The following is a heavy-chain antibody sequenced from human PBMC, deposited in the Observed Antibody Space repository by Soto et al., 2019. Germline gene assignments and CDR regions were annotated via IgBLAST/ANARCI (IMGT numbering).Heavy chain of an antibody. CDR1: GLTLRSYA. CDR2: ISGRSAVP. Sequence: EGQLLQSGGDLVQPGGSLRLSCAGSGLTLRSYAMTWIRQTPEKGLEWVSTISGRSAVPSYADSVNGRVTVSRDNSKNTLNLQMNSLRPDDTAIYYCAKGGPFTGGFDPWGQGTLVTVSA. J-gene: IGHJ5*02. CDR3: AKGGPFTGGFDP. V-gene: IGHV3-23*01. D-gene: IGHD3-16*01.